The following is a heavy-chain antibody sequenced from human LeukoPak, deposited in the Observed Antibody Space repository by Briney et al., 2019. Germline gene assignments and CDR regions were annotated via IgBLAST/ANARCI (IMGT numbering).Heavy chain of an antibody. J-gene: IGHJ4*02. V-gene: IGHV1-18*01. Sequence: ASVKVSCKASGYTFTSYGISWVRQAPGQGLEWMGWISAYNGNTNYAQKLQGRVTMTRDTSIGTASMELSRLRSDDTAMYYCATVTVGTTNDYWGQGTLVTVSS. CDR3: ATVTVGTTNDY. CDR1: GYTFTSYG. D-gene: IGHD1-26*01. CDR2: ISAYNGNT.